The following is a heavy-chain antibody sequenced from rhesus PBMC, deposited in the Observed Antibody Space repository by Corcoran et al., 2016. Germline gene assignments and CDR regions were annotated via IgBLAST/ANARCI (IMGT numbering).Heavy chain of an antibody. CDR3: ARSHTGGTVTNFDY. Sequence: QVQLQESGPGLVKPSETLSLTCAVSGGSISDDYYWSWIRQPPGKGLEWIGYIYGIGGGTNYNPSLKGRVTMSKDASKNQFSRKLSSVTAADTAVYYGARSHTGGTVTNFDYWGQGVLVTVSS. V-gene: IGHV4-106*01. CDR1: GGSISDDYY. D-gene: IGHD5-24*01. J-gene: IGHJ4*01. CDR2: IYGIGGGT.